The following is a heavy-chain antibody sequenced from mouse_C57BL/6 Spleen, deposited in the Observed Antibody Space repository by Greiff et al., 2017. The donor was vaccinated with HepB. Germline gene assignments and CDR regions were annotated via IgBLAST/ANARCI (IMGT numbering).Heavy chain of an antibody. CDR2: IDPSDSYT. D-gene: IGHD1-1*01. CDR1: GYTFTSYW. CDR3: ARTYYYGPYYFDY. Sequence: QVQLKQSGAELVMPGASVKLSCKASGYTFTSYWMHWVKQRPGQGLEWIGEIDPSDSYTNYNQKFKGKSTLTVDKSSSTAYMQLSSLTSEDSAVYYCARTYYYGPYYFDYWGQGTTLTVSS. J-gene: IGHJ2*01. V-gene: IGHV1-69*01.